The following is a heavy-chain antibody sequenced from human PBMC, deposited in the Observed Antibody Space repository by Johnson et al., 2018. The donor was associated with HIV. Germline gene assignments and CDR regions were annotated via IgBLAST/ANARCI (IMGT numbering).Heavy chain of an antibody. CDR1: GFTFSRSA. Sequence: VLLVESGGDLVQPGGSLRLSCAASGFTFSRSAMSWVRQAPGKGLEWVSYISMSGRTIYYADSVKGRFTISRDNSKDTLYLQMHSLRPEDTALYYCARDPPYGGNPSAFDVWGQGTMVTVSS. CDR3: ARDPPYGGNPSAFDV. D-gene: IGHD4-23*01. J-gene: IGHJ3*01. V-gene: IGHV3-48*01. CDR2: ISMSGRTI.